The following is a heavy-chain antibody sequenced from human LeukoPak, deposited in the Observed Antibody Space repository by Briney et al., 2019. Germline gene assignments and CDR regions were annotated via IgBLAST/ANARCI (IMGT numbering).Heavy chain of an antibody. Sequence: SETLSLTCTVSGGSISSYYWSWIRQPPGKGLEWIGFIYYSGSTNYNPSLKSRVTISVDTSKNQFSLKLSSVAAADTAVYCCARVMSGYYGSGSAFDIWGQGTMVTVSS. CDR2: IYYSGST. CDR1: GGSISSYY. CDR3: ARVMSGYYGSGSAFDI. V-gene: IGHV4-59*01. J-gene: IGHJ3*02. D-gene: IGHD3-10*01.